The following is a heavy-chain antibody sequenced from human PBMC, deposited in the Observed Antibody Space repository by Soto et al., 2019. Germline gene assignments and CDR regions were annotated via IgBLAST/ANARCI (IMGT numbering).Heavy chain of an antibody. Sequence: QVQLVQSGAEVKKPGASVKVSCKASGYTFTGYYMHWVRQAPGQGLEWMGWINPNSGGTNYAQKFQGRVTMTRDTSISTAYMELSRLRSDDTAVYYCARTPRNLNIVATILDFDYWGQGTLVTVSS. CDR2: INPNSGGT. V-gene: IGHV1-2*02. D-gene: IGHD5-12*01. J-gene: IGHJ4*02. CDR1: GYTFTGYY. CDR3: ARTPRNLNIVATILDFDY.